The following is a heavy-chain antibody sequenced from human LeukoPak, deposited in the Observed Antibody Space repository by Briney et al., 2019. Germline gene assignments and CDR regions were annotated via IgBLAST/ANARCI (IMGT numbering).Heavy chain of an antibody. J-gene: IGHJ4*02. V-gene: IGHV4-34*01. CDR2: INHSGST. CDR3: ARGASPNIAVAGTIDY. D-gene: IGHD6-19*01. Sequence: PSETLSLTCAVYGGSFSGYYWSWIRQPPGKGLEWIGEINHSGSTNYNPSLKSRVTISVDTSKNQFSLKLSSVTAADTAVYYCARGASPNIAVAGTIDYWGQGTLVTVSS. CDR1: GGSFSGYY.